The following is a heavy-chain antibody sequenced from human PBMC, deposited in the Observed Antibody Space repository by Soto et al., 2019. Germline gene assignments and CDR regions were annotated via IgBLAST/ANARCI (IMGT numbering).Heavy chain of an antibody. CDR2: ISAYNGNT. Sequence: QIQLVQSGAEVKKPGASVKVSCKASGYTFSSYHITWVRQAPGQGLEWMGWISAYNGNTNYAQNLQGRVTMTTDPSTSTAYMELRSLRSDDTAVYYYARDLPPVDYWGQGTLVTVSS. CDR1: GYTFSSYH. CDR3: ARDLPPVDY. V-gene: IGHV1-18*01. J-gene: IGHJ4*02.